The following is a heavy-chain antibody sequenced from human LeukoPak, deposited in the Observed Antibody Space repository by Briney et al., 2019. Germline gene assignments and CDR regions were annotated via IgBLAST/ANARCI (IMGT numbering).Heavy chain of an antibody. CDR1: GGTFSSYA. D-gene: IGHD3-22*01. J-gene: IGHJ4*02. CDR3: ARGEYYYYDSSPLPD. V-gene: IGHV1-69*13. CDR2: IIPIFGTA. Sequence: GASVKVSCKASGGTFSSYAISWVRQAPGQRLEWMGGIIPIFGTANYAQKFQGRVTITADESTSTAYMELSSLRSEDTAVYYCARGEYYYYDSSPLPDWGQGTLVTVSS.